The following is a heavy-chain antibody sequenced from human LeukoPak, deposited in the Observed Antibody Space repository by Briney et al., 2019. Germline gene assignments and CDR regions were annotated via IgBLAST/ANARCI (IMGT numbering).Heavy chain of an antibody. J-gene: IGHJ4*02. D-gene: IGHD3-16*01. CDR2: VMSGGGST. CDR3: TRHRRGSYYAFES. Sequence: SLRLSCAASGFSVSDYSISWIRQTPGKGPEWISYVMSGGGSTNYADSVKGRFTISRYNAKNSVALQLDGLRADDTAVYFCTRHRRGSYYAFESWGQGNLVTASS. CDR1: GFSVSDYS. V-gene: IGHV3-11*01.